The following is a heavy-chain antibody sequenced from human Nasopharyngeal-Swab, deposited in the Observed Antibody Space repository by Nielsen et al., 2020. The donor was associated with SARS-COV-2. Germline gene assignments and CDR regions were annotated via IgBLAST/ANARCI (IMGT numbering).Heavy chain of an antibody. CDR2: INQDGSTK. CDR3: TKKIGED. V-gene: IGHV3-7*05. CDR1: GFTFTTYW. J-gene: IGHJ4*02. Sequence: GESLKISCATSGFTFTTYWMSWVRQAPGKGLEWVANINQDGSTKYYVDSVKGRFTISRDNTKNSVSLQMNSLRAEDTAMYHCTKKIGEDWGQGTLVTVSS.